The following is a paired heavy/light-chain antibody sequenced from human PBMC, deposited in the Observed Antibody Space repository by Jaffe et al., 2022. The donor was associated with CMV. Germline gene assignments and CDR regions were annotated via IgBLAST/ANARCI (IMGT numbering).Heavy chain of an antibody. J-gene: IGHJ1*01. V-gene: IGHV3-7*03. CDR2: INQDGSEK. CDR1: GFTFTSYW. D-gene: IGHD3-9*01. Sequence: EVQVVESGGGLVQPGGSLTLSCAASGFTFTSYWMTWVRQAPGKGLEWVADINQDGSEKYYVDSVKGRFTISRDNAKKSLYLQMNSLRAEDTAVYYCVRGPLLTGDGSGWGQGTLVTVSS. CDR3: VRGPLLTGDGSG.
Light chain of an antibody. V-gene: IGKV2-30*01. J-gene: IGKJ1*01. CDR3: MQGTHRPWT. CDR1: QSLVYSDGKTY. Sequence: DVVMTQSPLSLPVTLGQPASISCRSFQSLVYSDGKTYLNWFQQRPGQSPRRLIYKVSNRDSGVPDRFSGSGSGTDFTLKISRVEAEDVGVYYCMQGTHRPWTFGQGTKVEIK. CDR2: KVS.